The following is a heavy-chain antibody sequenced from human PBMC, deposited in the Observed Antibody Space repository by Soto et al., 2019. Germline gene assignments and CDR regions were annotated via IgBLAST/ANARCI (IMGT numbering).Heavy chain of an antibody. V-gene: IGHV3-30-3*01. Sequence: GGSLRLSCAASGFTFSSYAMHWVRQAPGKGLEWVAVISYDGSNKYYADSVKGRFTISRDNSKNTLYLQMNSLRAEDTAVYYCARDLLPYYYYYYGMDVWGQGTTVTVSS. CDR1: GFTFSSYA. CDR2: ISYDGSNK. D-gene: IGHD1-26*01. CDR3: ARDLLPYYYYYYGMDV. J-gene: IGHJ6*02.